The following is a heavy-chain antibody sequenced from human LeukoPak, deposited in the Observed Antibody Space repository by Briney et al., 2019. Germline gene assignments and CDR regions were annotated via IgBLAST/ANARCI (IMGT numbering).Heavy chain of an antibody. Sequence: GASVKVSCKASGYTFTSYDINWVRQATGQGLEWMGWMNPNSGDTGYAQKFQGRVTITRDKSIRTAYMELSRLTSDDTAVYYCARDLTGLGSAIWYNDAFDIWGQGTMVTVSS. CDR1: GYTFTSYD. CDR3: ARDLTGLGSAIWYNDAFDI. V-gene: IGHV1-8*01. D-gene: IGHD1-1*01. CDR2: MNPNSGDT. J-gene: IGHJ3*02.